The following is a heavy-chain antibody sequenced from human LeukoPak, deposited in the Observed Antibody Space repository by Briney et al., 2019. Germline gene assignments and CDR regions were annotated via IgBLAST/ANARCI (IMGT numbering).Heavy chain of an antibody. CDR3: ARGGYCSSTSCRKNDY. D-gene: IGHD2-2*01. CDR1: GGSISSYY. J-gene: IGHJ4*02. CDR2: THYSGT. Sequence: SETLSLTCTVSGGSISSYYWSWIRQPPGKGLEWIGYTHYSGTNYNPSLKSRVTISADTSKNQFSLKLSSVTAADTAVYYCARGGYCSSTSCRKNDYWGQGTLVTVSS. V-gene: IGHV4-59*12.